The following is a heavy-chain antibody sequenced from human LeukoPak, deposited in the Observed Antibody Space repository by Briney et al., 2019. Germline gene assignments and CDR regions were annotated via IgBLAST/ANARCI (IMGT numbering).Heavy chain of an antibody. Sequence: ASVKVSCKASGYTFTGYYMHWVRQAPGQGLEWMGWINPNSGGTNYAQKFQGRVTMTRDTSISTAYMELSRLRSDDTAVYYCARDLIVSPGHAFDIWGQGTMVTVSS. D-gene: IGHD2-8*01. CDR3: ARDLIVSPGHAFDI. V-gene: IGHV1-2*02. J-gene: IGHJ3*02. CDR1: GYTFTGYY. CDR2: INPNSGGT.